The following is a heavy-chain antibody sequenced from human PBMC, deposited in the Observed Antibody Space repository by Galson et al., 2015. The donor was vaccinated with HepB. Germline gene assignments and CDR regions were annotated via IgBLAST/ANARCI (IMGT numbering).Heavy chain of an antibody. CDR3: AKFPWEVRGEP. CDR1: GFTFSSYA. Sequence: SLRLSCAASGFTFSSYAMSWFRQAPGKGLEWVSGITGSGGTTYYSDSVKGRFTISRDNSKRTLYLQMNSLRAEDTAVYYCAKFPWEVRGEPWGQGTLVTVSS. J-gene: IGHJ4*02. D-gene: IGHD3-10*01. V-gene: IGHV3-23*01. CDR2: ITGSGGTT.